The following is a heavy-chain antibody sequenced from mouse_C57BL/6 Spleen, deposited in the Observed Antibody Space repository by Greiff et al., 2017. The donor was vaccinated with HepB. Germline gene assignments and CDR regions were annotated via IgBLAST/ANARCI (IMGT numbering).Heavy chain of an antibody. D-gene: IGHD2-1*01. J-gene: IGHJ4*01. CDR2: IYPRSGNT. CDR3: ARDYGNYGAMDY. V-gene: IGHV1-81*01. Sequence: QVQLQQPGAELARPGASVKLSCKASGYTFTSYGISWVKQRTGQGLEWIGEIYPRSGNTYYNEKFKGKATLTADKSSSTAYMELRSLTSEDSAVYFCARDYGNYGAMDYWGQGTSVTVSS. CDR1: GYTFTSYG.